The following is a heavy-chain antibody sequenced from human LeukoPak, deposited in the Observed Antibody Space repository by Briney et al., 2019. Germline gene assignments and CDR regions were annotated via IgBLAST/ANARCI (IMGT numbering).Heavy chain of an antibody. Sequence: PGGSLRLSCAASGFTFSSYGMHWVRQAPGKGLEWVAVISYDGSNKYYADSVKGRFTISRDNSKNTLYLQMNSLRAEDTAVYYCAKEISMVRGVTSDYWGQGTLVTVSP. D-gene: IGHD3-10*01. CDR1: GFTFSSYG. J-gene: IGHJ4*02. V-gene: IGHV3-30*18. CDR2: ISYDGSNK. CDR3: AKEISMVRGVTSDY.